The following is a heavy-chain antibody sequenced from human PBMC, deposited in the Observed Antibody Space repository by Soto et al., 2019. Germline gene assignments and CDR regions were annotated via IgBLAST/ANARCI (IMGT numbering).Heavy chain of an antibody. J-gene: IGHJ4*02. CDR3: ASSLLVTSTMNYFDL. CDR2: IYPDDSDT. V-gene: IGHV5-51*01. Sequence: GESLKVSCQASGYSFSNFWIAWVRQMPGEGLEWLGIIYPDDSDTRYSPSFLGQVTISADKSIKTTYLQWSSLKASDTAIYFCASSLLVTSTMNYFDLWGQGTLVTLS. D-gene: IGHD3-10*01. CDR1: GYSFSNFW.